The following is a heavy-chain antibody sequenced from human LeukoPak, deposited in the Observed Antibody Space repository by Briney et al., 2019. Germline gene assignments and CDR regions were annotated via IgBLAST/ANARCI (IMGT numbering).Heavy chain of an antibody. Sequence: PGGSLRLSCAASGFTFSSYEMNWVRQAPGKGLEWVSYISSSGSTIYYADSVKGRFTISRDNSKNTLYLQMNSLRAEDTAVYYCAKDPGYSSGVDYWGQGTLVTVSS. J-gene: IGHJ4*02. CDR2: ISSSGSTI. D-gene: IGHD6-19*01. V-gene: IGHV3-48*03. CDR1: GFTFSSYE. CDR3: AKDPGYSSGVDY.